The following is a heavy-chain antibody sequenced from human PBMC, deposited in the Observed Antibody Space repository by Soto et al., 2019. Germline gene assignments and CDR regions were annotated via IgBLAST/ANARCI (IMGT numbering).Heavy chain of an antibody. D-gene: IGHD6-6*01. J-gene: IGHJ4*02. V-gene: IGHV1-69*08. CDR2: IIPILGIA. CDR1: GGTFSSYT. CDR3: ARDLGEQLAGEDY. Sequence: QVPLVQSGAEVKKPGSSVKVSCKASGGTFSSYTISWVRQAPGQGLEWMGRIIPILGIANYAQKFQGRVTITADKSTSTAYMELSSLRSEDTAVYYCARDLGEQLAGEDYWGQGTLVTVSS.